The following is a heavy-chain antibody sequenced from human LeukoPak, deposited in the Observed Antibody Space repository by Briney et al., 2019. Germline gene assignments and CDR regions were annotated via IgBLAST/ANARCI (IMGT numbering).Heavy chain of an antibody. D-gene: IGHD3-3*01. Sequence: ASVKVSCKASGYTFTGYHMHWVRQAPGQGLEWMGWINPNSGGTNYAQKFQGRVTMTRDTSISTAYMELSRLRSDDAAVYYCARAVARFRFDYWGQGTLVTVSS. V-gene: IGHV1-2*02. CDR2: INPNSGGT. CDR3: ARAVARFRFDY. CDR1: GYTFTGYH. J-gene: IGHJ4*02.